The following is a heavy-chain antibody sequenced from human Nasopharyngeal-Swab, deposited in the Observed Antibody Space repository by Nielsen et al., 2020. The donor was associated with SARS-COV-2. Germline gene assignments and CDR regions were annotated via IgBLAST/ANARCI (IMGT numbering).Heavy chain of an antibody. V-gene: IGHV2-26*01. CDR2: IFSNDEK. D-gene: IGHD4-17*01. Sequence: WIRQPPGKALEWLAHIFSNDEKSYSTSLKSRLTISKDTYKSQVVLTMTNMDPVDTATYYCARTDGDYAPYYYYYMDVWGKGTTVTVSS. CDR3: ARTDGDYAPYYYYYMDV. J-gene: IGHJ6*03.